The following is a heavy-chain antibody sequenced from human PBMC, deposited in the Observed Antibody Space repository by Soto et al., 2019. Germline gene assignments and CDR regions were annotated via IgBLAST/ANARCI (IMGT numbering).Heavy chain of an antibody. V-gene: IGHV1-58*02. D-gene: IGHD3-16*01. CDR2: IVVGSGNT. CDR3: AADLAPPDPYNWFEP. J-gene: IGHJ5*02. CDR1: GFTFSSSG. Sequence: SVKVSCKASGFTFSSSGIHWVRQARGQRLEWIGWIVVGSGNTNYAQKFQERVTITRDVSTNTAYMELTSLRSEDTAVYYCAADLAPPDPYNWFEPWGKGTLVTVS.